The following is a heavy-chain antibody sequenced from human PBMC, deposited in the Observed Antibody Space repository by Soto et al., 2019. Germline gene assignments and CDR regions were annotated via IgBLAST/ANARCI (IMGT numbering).Heavy chain of an antibody. CDR3: ARVLRFLEWSPIRGYYYYGMDV. CDR1: GDSVSSNSAA. D-gene: IGHD3-3*01. V-gene: IGHV6-1*01. J-gene: IGHJ6*02. Sequence: SQTLSLTCAISGDSVSSNSAAWNWIRQSPSRGLAWLGRTYYRSKWYNDYAVSVKSRITINPDTSKNQFSLQLNSVTPEDTAVYYCARVLRFLEWSPIRGYYYYGMDVWGQGTTVTVSS. CDR2: TYYRSKWYN.